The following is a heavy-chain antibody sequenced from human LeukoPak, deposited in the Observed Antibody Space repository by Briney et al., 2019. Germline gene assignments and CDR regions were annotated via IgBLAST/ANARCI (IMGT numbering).Heavy chain of an antibody. CDR1: GFTVSSNY. CDR2: LYSGGTV. Sequence: PGGSLRLSCAASGFTVSSNYMAWVRQAPGKGLEWVSVLYSGGTVYYADSVKGRFTISRDNSKNTLYHQMNTLRAEDTAVYYCAREGSYDSSTMWYFDYWGQGTLVTVSS. CDR3: AREGSYDSSTMWYFDY. J-gene: IGHJ4*02. V-gene: IGHV3-53*01. D-gene: IGHD3-22*01.